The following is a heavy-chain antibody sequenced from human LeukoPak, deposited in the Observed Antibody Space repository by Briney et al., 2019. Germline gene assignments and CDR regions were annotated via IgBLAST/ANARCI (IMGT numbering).Heavy chain of an antibody. Sequence: PGGSLRLSCAASGFTFSSYSMNWVRQAPGKGLEWVSSISSSSSYIYYADSVKGRFTISRDNAKNSLYLQMNSLRAEDTAVYYCARENGVAGTGGSYYYYYGMDVWGQGTTVTVSS. CDR3: ARENGVAGTGGSYYYYYGMDV. V-gene: IGHV3-21*01. J-gene: IGHJ6*02. CDR1: GFTFSSYS. D-gene: IGHD6-19*01. CDR2: ISSSSSYI.